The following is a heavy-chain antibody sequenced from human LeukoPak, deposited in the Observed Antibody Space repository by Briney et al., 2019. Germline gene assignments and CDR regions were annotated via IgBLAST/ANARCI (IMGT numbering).Heavy chain of an antibody. D-gene: IGHD5-12*01. CDR1: GFTFSSYA. Sequence: PGGSLRLSCAASGFTFSSYAMSWVRQAPGKGLEWVSSISGSGGSTYYGDSVKGRFTISRDNSKNTLFLQMNRLRAEDTAVYYCAKGGYSPPNYWGQGTLVTVSS. CDR3: AKGGYSPPNY. V-gene: IGHV3-23*01. J-gene: IGHJ4*02. CDR2: ISGSGGST.